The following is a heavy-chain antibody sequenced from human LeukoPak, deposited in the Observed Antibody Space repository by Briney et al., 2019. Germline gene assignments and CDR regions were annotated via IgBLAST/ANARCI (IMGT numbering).Heavy chain of an antibody. J-gene: IGHJ4*02. CDR2: IIGSGDTT. V-gene: IGHV3-23*01. D-gene: IGHD3-16*01. CDR3: AKVTGGDMITYGGLDY. Sequence: GGSLRLSCAASGFTFSGYAMSWVRQAPGKGLEWVSAIIGSGDTTYYAASVKGRLTISRDNSKNTLFLQMNSLRAEDTAVYYCAKVTGGDMITYGGLDYWGQGTLVTVSS. CDR1: GFTFSGYA.